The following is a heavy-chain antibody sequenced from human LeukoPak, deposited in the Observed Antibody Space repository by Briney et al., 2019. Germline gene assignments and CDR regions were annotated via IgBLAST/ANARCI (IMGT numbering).Heavy chain of an antibody. CDR2: ISGSGGST. D-gene: IGHD5-12*01. Sequence: GGSLRLSCAASGFTFSSYAMSWVRRAPGKGLEWVSAISGSGGSTYYADSVKGRFTISRDNSKNTLYLQMNSLRAEDTAVYYCAKDRSGYDSVFDYWGQGTLVTVSS. CDR3: AKDRSGYDSVFDY. CDR1: GFTFSSYA. V-gene: IGHV3-23*01. J-gene: IGHJ4*02.